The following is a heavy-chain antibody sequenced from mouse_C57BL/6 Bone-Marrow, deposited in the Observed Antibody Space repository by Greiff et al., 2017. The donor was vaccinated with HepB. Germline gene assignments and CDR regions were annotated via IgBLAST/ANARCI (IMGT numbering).Heavy chain of an antibody. Sequence: VQLQQSGAELVRPGASVKLSCTASGFNIKDYYMHWVKQRPEQSLEWIGRIDPEGGDTDYAPKFQGKATMTADTSSNTAYLQLSSLTSEDAAVCYCSPAWFAYWGQGTLVTVSA. CDR2: IDPEGGDT. CDR3: SPAWFAY. V-gene: IGHV14-1*01. CDR1: GFNIKDYY. J-gene: IGHJ3*01.